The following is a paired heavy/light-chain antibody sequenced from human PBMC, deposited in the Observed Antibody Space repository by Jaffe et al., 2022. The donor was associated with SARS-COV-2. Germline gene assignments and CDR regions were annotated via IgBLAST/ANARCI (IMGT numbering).Heavy chain of an antibody. J-gene: IGHJ4*02. Sequence: QVQLLESGGGVVQSGRSLRLSCAASGFSFSDYAMHWVRQAPGKGLEWVAFIWFDGSQKYYPDSVKGRFTISRDNSKNTVYLQMNNLRAEDTAVYYCAREFREALFAYGDYWGQGTLVTVSS. CDR3: AREFREALFAYGDY. V-gene: IGHV3-33*01. CDR2: IWFDGSQK. CDR1: GFSFSDYA. D-gene: IGHD2-21*01.
Light chain of an antibody. Sequence: QSALAQPPSASGSPGQSVTISCTGTSSDIGGYNYVSWYQQHPGKAPQLMIYEVNKRPSGVPARFSGSKSGNTASLTVSGLQAEDEADYYCSSYAGGYNWVFGGGTKLTVL. CDR3: SSYAGGYNWV. CDR1: SSDIGGYNY. CDR2: EVN. J-gene: IGLJ3*02. V-gene: IGLV2-8*01.